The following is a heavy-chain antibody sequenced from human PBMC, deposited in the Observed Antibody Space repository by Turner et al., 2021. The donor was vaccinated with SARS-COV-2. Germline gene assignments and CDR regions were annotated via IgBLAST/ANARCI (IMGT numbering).Heavy chain of an antibody. J-gene: IGHJ3*02. D-gene: IGHD3-22*01. CDR3: TTVTYYYDSSAYSNDAFDI. CDR2: IKSKTDGGTT. CDR1: GFTFSNAW. V-gene: IGHV3-15*01. Sequence: EVQLVASGGCLVKPGGSLRLSCAASGFTFSNAWVSWVRQAPGKGLEWVGRIKSKTDGGTTDYAAPVKGRFTISRDDSKNTLYLQMNSLKTEDTAVYYCTTVTYYYDSSAYSNDAFDIWGQGTMVTVSS.